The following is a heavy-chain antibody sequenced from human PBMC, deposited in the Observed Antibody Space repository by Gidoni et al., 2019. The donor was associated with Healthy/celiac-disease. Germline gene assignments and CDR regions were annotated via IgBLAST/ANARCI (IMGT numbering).Heavy chain of an antibody. D-gene: IGHD3-22*01. CDR1: GGSFSGYY. V-gene: IGHV4-34*01. CDR2: INHSGST. CDR3: ARVNHVVVIRGGAFDI. J-gene: IGHJ3*02. Sequence: QVQLQQWGAGLLKPSETLSLTCAVHGGSFSGYYWSWIRPPPGKGLEWIGEINHSGSTNYNPSLKSRVTISVDTSKNQFSLKLSSVTAADTAVYYCARVNHVVVIRGGAFDIWGQGTMVTVSS.